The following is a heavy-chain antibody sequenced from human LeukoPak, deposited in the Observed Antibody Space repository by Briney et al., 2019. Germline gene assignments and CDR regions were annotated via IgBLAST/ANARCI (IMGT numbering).Heavy chain of an antibody. CDR3: AGGYSYGSGYYYGMDV. D-gene: IGHD5-18*01. J-gene: IGHJ6*02. CDR1: GGTFSSYA. CDR2: IIPIFGTA. V-gene: IGHV1-69*13. Sequence: SVKVSCKASGGTFSSYAISWVRQAPGQGLKWMGGIIPIFGTANYAQKFQGRVTITADESTSTAYMELSSLRSEDTAVYYCAGGYSYGSGYYYGMDVWGQGTTVTVSS.